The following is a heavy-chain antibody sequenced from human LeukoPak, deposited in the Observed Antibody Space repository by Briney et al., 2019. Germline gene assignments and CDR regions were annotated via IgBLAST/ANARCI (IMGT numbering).Heavy chain of an antibody. CDR1: GGSFSGYY. J-gene: IGHJ5*02. CDR2: INHSGST. D-gene: IGHD6-19*01. V-gene: IGHV4-34*01. CDR3: ARHIGSGWYRVGFDP. Sequence: KPSETLPLTCAVYGGSFSGYYWSWIRQPPGKGLEWIGEINHSGSTNYNPSLKSRVTISVDTSKNQFSLKLSSVTAADTAVYYCARHIGSGWYRVGFDPWGQGTPVTVSS.